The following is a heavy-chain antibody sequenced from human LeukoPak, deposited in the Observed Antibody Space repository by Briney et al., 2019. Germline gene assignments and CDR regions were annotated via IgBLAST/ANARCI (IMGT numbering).Heavy chain of an antibody. CDR3: ARGGSRAHFDWLFPNPYYYYYYMDV. Sequence: GASVKVSCKASGYTFTSYYMHWVRQAPGQGLEWMGIINPSGGSTSYAQKFQGRVTMTRNTSISTAYMEPSSLRSEDTAVYYCARGGSRAHFDWLFPNPYYYYYYMDVWGKGTTVTISS. CDR2: INPSGGST. CDR1: GYTFTSYY. D-gene: IGHD3-9*01. J-gene: IGHJ6*03. V-gene: IGHV1-46*01.